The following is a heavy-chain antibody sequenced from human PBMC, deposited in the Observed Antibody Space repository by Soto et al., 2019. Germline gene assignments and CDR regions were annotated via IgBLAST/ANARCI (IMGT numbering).Heavy chain of an antibody. J-gene: IGHJ4*02. CDR3: AKDQSNSNPLYYFDF. CDR2: MSRTGDNT. V-gene: IGHV3-23*01. D-gene: IGHD3-22*01. Sequence: LRLSCAAPGFTFSIYAMTWVRQSPGKGLEWVSSMSRTGDNTYYADSVKGRFTISRDNSKNTLYLQMNSLRAEDTAIYYCAKDQSNSNPLYYFDFWGPGTMVTVYS. CDR1: GFTFSIYA.